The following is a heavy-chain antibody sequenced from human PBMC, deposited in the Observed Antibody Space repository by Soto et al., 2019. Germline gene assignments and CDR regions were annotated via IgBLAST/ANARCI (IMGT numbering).Heavy chain of an antibody. CDR2: IIPILGIA. D-gene: IGHD6-13*01. J-gene: IGHJ4*02. CDR1: GGTFSSYT. Sequence: SVKVSCKASGGTFSSYTISWVRQAPGQGLEWMGRIIPILGIANYAQKFQGRVTITADKSTSTAYMELSSLRSEDTAVYYCARVARYSSSVGYYFDYWGQGTLVTVSS. V-gene: IGHV1-69*02. CDR3: ARVARYSSSVGYYFDY.